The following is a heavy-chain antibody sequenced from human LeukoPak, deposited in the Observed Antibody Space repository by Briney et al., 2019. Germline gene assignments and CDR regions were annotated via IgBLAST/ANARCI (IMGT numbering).Heavy chain of an antibody. CDR3: ARPWSHSKTEDY. V-gene: IGHV4-39*01. CDR2: IDHNGDT. J-gene: IGHJ4*02. Sequence: PSETLSLTCTVSGDSISSGLYAWGRIRQPPGEGLEWIGNIDHNGDTYYNPSLRSRVTISVDTSENQFSLNLRSVTAADTAVYYCARPWSHSKTEDYWGQGTVVTVSS. CDR1: GDSISSGLYA.